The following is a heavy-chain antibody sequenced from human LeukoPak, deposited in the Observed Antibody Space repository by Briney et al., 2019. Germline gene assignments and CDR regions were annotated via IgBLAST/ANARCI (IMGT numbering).Heavy chain of an antibody. CDR2: IWYDGSNK. Sequence: GGSLRLSCAASGFTFSSYGMHWVRQAPGKGLEWVAVIWYDGSNKYYADSVEGRFTISRDNSKNTLYLQMNSLRAEDTAVYYCARDQYGDGHQLSYYYYYGMDVWGQGTTVTVSS. D-gene: IGHD4-17*01. J-gene: IGHJ6*02. V-gene: IGHV3-33*01. CDR3: ARDQYGDGHQLSYYYYYGMDV. CDR1: GFTFSSYG.